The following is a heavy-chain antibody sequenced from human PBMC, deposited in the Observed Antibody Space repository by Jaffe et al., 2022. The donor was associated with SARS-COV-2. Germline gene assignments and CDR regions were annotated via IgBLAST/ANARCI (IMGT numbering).Heavy chain of an antibody. CDR3: AKEGQRWGYYNGMDV. CDR2: ISGSGGGT. CDR1: GFTFSNYA. D-gene: IGHD1-26*01. Sequence: LESGGGLVQPGGSLRLSCEASGFTFSNYAMSWVRQAPGKGLEWVSSISGSGGGTYYADSVKGRFTISRDNSKNTLYLQMNSLRAEDTAVYYCAKEGQRWGYYNGMDVWGQGTTVTVSS. J-gene: IGHJ6*02. V-gene: IGHV3-23*01.